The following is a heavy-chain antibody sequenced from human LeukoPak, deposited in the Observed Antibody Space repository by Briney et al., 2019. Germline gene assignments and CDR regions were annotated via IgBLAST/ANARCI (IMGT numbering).Heavy chain of an antibody. CDR2: INQSGST. Sequence: KPSETLSLTCALYGGSFSGYYWSWIRQPPGKGLEWIGEINQSGSTNYNPSLKSRDTISVHTSKNQFSLRLSSVTAAGTAVYYCARGSTRQWRDAFDIWGQGTMVTVSS. J-gene: IGHJ3*02. V-gene: IGHV4-34*01. CDR1: GGSFSGYY. D-gene: IGHD6-19*01. CDR3: ARGSTRQWRDAFDI.